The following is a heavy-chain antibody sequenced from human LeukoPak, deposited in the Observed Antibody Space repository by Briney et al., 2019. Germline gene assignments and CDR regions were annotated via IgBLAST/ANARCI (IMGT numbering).Heavy chain of an antibody. D-gene: IGHD6-13*01. CDR3: ARYGPGEFLYSSSLVPYYFDY. V-gene: IGHV4-30-2*01. J-gene: IGHJ4*02. CDR2: IYHSGST. CDR1: GGSISSGGYS. Sequence: SETLSLTCAVSGGSISSGGYSWSWIRQPPGKGLEWIGYIYHSGSTYYNPSLKSRVTISVDRSKNQFSLKLSSVTAADTAVYYCARYGPGEFLYSSSLVPYYFDYWGQGTLVTVSS.